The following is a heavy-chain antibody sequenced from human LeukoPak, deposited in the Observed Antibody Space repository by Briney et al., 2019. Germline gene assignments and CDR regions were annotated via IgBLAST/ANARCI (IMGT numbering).Heavy chain of an antibody. CDR3: ARVNWNYETSDY. CDR1: GFTFSSYG. J-gene: IGHJ4*02. V-gene: IGHV3-30*03. CDR2: ISYDGSNK. Sequence: PGGSLRLSCAASGFTFSSYGMHWVRQAPGKGLEWVAVISYDGSNKYYADSVKGRFTISRDNSKNTLYLQMNSLRAEDTAVYYCARVNWNYETSDYWGQGTLVTVSS. D-gene: IGHD1-7*01.